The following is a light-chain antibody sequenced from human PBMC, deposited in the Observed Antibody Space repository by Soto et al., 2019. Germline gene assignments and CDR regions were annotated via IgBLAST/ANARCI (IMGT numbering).Light chain of an antibody. J-gene: IGKJ2*01. Sequence: DIQMTQSPPSLSASVVDRVTITCRASQNIIFYLNWYQQKPGKAPKLLIYAASNLQSGVPSRFSSSGSGTEFSLSISSLQPEDFATYFCQQSYTTPVYTFGQGTKLEIK. V-gene: IGKV1-39*01. CDR2: AAS. CDR3: QQSYTTPVYT. CDR1: QNIIFY.